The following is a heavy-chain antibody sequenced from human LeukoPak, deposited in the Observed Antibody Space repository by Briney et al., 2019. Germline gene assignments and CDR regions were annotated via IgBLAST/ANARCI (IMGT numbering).Heavy chain of an antibody. CDR2: ISYTGST. J-gene: IGHJ4*02. CDR3: ARGDY. V-gene: IGHV4-31*03. Sequence: SETLSLTCTISGASINSAGYYWSWIRQLPGKGLEWIGYISYTGSTYYNPSLKSRVIISRDTSKNQFSLKLSSVTAADTAIYYCARGDYWGQGTLVTVSS. CDR1: GASINSAGYY.